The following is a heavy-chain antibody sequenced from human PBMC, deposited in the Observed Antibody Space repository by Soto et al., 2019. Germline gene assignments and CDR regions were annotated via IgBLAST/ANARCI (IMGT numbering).Heavy chain of an antibody. Sequence: KTSETLSLTCTVSGGSISSYYWSWIRQPPGKGLEWIGYIYYSGSTNYNPSLKSRVTISVDTSKNQFSLKLSSVTAADTAVYYCARNGYSSSWQDYYFDYWGQGTLVTVSS. J-gene: IGHJ4*02. CDR1: GGSISSYY. CDR3: ARNGYSSSWQDYYFDY. D-gene: IGHD6-13*01. V-gene: IGHV4-59*01. CDR2: IYYSGST.